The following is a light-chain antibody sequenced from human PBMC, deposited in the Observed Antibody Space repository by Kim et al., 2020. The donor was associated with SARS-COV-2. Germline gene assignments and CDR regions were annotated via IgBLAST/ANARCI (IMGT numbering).Light chain of an antibody. V-gene: IGLV2-8*01. J-gene: IGLJ2*01. CDR1: SSDVGGYNY. CDR3: VSFADTNNHVV. CDR2: EVN. Sequence: QSLTISCTGSSSDVGGYNYVSWYQQHPGKAPKLMIYEVNRRPSGVPDRFSGSKSDNTASLTVSGLQAEDEADYYCVSFADTNNHVVFGAGTRLTVL.